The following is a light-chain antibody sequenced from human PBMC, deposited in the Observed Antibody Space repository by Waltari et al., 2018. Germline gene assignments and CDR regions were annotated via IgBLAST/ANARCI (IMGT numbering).Light chain of an antibody. CDR1: QSVRNY. J-gene: IGKJ5*01. CDR2: DAS. V-gene: IGKV3-11*01. CDR3: QQRSSWPPAIT. Sequence: DIVLTQSPATLSLSPGERATLSCRASQSVRNYLAWYQQRPGQCPRLLIYDASNRATGIPARVRGSGSGTEFTLTISSLEPEDFAIYYCQQRSSWPPAITFGQGTRLEIK.